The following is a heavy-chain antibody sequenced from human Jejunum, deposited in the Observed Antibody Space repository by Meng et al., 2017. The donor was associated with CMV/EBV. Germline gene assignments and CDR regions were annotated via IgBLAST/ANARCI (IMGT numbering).Heavy chain of an antibody. D-gene: IGHD2-2*02. CDR3: VRGRCTKTSCYTGALDH. J-gene: IGHJ4*02. CDR2: ISPTEAS. V-gene: IGHV4-4*02. Sequence: SPWWSWVRQSPGKGLEWIAEISPTEASSYNPSLKGRVTISVDYSKSQFSLMMTSVTAADTAVYYCVRGRCTKTSCYTGALDHWGPGTLVTVSS. CDR1: SPW.